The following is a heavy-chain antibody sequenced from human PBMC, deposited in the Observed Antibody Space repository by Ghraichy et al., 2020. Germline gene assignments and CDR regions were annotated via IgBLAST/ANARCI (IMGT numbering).Heavy chain of an antibody. CDR1: GFTVSINY. D-gene: IGHD1-26*01. CDR2: IYHGGST. V-gene: IGHV3-53*01. J-gene: IGHJ5*02. Sequence: GGSLRLSCAASGFTVSINYMSWVRQAPGKGLEWVAVIYHGGSTYYADSVKGRFTISRDNSKNTLYLQMSSLRAEDTAVYYCARGSSSGSYFGWFDPWGQGTLVTVSS. CDR3: ARGSSSGSYFGWFDP.